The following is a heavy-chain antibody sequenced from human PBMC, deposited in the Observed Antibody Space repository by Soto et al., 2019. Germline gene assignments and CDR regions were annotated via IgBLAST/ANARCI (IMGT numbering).Heavy chain of an antibody. D-gene: IGHD3-10*01. CDR2: ISYDGSNK. V-gene: IGHV3-30-3*01. Sequence: QVQLVESGGGVVQPGRSLRLSCAASGFTFSSYAMHWVRQAPGKGLEWVAVISYDGSNKYYADSVKGRFTISRDNSKNPLYLKMTSLGAEDTAVYYWARDLSGSGSSRGGLDYWGQGTLVTVSS. J-gene: IGHJ4*02. CDR3: ARDLSGSGSSRGGLDY. CDR1: GFTFSSYA.